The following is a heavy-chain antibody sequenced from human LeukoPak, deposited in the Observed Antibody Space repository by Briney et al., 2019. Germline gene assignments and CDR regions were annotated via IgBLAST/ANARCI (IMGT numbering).Heavy chain of an antibody. D-gene: IGHD2-2*01. J-gene: IGHJ4*02. CDR2: IYYSGST. V-gene: IGHV4-59*01. CDR1: GGSISSYY. Sequence: PSETLSLTCTVSGGSISSYYWSWIRQPPGKGLEWIGYIYYSGSTNYNPSLKSRVTISLDTPKNQFSLKLSSVTAADTAAYYGASSPKPYCSSTSCYFAGYYFDYWGQGTLVTVSS. CDR3: ASSPKPYCSSTSCYFAGYYFDY.